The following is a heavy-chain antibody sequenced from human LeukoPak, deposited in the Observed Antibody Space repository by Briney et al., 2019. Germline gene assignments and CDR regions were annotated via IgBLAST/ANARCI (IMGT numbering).Heavy chain of an antibody. CDR1: GFLFSSYD. Sequence: GGSLRLSRAVSGFLFSSYDMSWVRQAPGKGLEWVSASSSGGSTYYADSVKGRFTTSIDNSKNTLYLQMNSLRAEDTAVYYCASFAGSSGYLSYDAFDSWGEATMVTVSS. V-gene: IGHV3-23*01. CDR3: ASFAGSSGYLSYDAFDS. J-gene: IGHJ3*02. CDR2: SSSGGST. D-gene: IGHD3-22*01.